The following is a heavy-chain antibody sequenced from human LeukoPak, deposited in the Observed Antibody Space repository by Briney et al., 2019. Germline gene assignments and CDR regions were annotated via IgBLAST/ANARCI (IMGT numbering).Heavy chain of an antibody. CDR1: GGTFSSYA. J-gene: IGHJ6*02. CDR2: IIPIFGTA. CDR3: ATGVAYYYYGMDV. V-gene: IGHV1-69*13. Sequence: SVKVSCTASGGTFSSYAISWVRQAPGQGLEWMGGIIPIFGTANYAQKFQGRVTITADESTSTAYMELSSLRSEDTAVYYCATGVAYYYYGMDVWGQGTTVTVSS.